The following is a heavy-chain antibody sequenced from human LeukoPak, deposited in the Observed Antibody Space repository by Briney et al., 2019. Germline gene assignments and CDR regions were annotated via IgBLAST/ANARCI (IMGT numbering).Heavy chain of an antibody. CDR3: AKDDEGYY. J-gene: IGHJ4*02. CDR1: GFTFSKSW. V-gene: IGHV3-7*04. D-gene: IGHD3-3*01. Sequence: GGSLRLSCAASGFTFSKSWMSWLRQTPEKGLEWVANIKEDGSGKYYVDFGKGRFTISRDNAKHSLYLQMNSPRAEATAVYYCAKDDEGYYWGQGILVTVSS. CDR2: IKEDGSGK.